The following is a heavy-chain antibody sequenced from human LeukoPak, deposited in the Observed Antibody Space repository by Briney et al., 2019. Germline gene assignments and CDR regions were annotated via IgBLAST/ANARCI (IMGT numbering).Heavy chain of an antibody. CDR2: ISSSGSTI. CDR3: ARDLTSYYYYMDV. Sequence: PGGSLRLSCAASGFTFSSYSMNWVRLAPGKGVEGVSYISSSGSTIYSADSVKGRFTISRDNAKNSLYLQMNSLRAEDTAAYYCARDLTSYYYYMDVWGKGTTVTVSS. J-gene: IGHJ6*03. V-gene: IGHV3-48*01. CDR1: GFTFSSYS.